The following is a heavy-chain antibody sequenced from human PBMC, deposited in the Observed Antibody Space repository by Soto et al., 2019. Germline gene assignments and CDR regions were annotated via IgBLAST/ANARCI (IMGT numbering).Heavy chain of an antibody. CDR2: IYYSGST. V-gene: IGHV4-39*01. CDR3: ARHFNSDIVVVVAAPAALDY. D-gene: IGHD2-15*01. Sequence: SETLSLTCTVSGGSISSSSYYWGWIRQPPGKGLEWIGSIYYSGSTYYNPSLKSRVTISVDTSKNQFSLKLSSVTAADTAVYYCARHFNSDIVVVVAAPAALDYWGQGTLVTVSS. CDR1: GGSISSSSYY. J-gene: IGHJ4*02.